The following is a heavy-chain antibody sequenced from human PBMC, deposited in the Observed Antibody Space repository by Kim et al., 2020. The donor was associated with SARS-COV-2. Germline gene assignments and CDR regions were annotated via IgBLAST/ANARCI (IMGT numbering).Heavy chain of an antibody. J-gene: IGHJ5*02. D-gene: IGHD3-10*01. V-gene: IGHV3-9*01. Sequence: SVKGRFTISRDNAKTSLYLQMNSLRAEDTALYYCAKGGSQFYYGSRGFDPWGQGTLVTVSS. CDR3: AKGGSQFYYGSRGFDP.